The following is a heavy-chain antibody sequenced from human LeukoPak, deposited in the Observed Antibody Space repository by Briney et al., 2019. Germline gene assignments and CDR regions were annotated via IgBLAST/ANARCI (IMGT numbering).Heavy chain of an antibody. V-gene: IGHV4-39*01. CDR2: IYYSGST. J-gene: IGHJ6*03. CDR1: GGFISSSSYY. CDR3: ARGFGELLIYYYYMDV. D-gene: IGHD3-10*01. Sequence: SETLSLTCTVSGGFISSSSYYWGWIRQPPGKGLEWIGSIYYSGSTYYNPSLESRVTISVDTSKNQFSLKLSSVTAADTAVYYCARGFGELLIYYYYMDVWGKGTTVTVSS.